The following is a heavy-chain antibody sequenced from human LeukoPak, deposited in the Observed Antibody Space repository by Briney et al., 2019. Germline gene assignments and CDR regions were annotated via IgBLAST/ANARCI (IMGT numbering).Heavy chain of an antibody. D-gene: IGHD3-9*01. CDR3: ARDSPRTGRYFDWLLFDY. CDR2: IYSGGST. J-gene: IGHJ4*02. Sequence: GGSLRLSCAASGFTVSSNYMSWVRQAPGKGLEWVSVIYSGGSTYYADSVKGRFTISRDNSKNTLYLQMNSLRAEDTAVYYCARDSPRTGRYFDWLLFDYWGQGTRVTVSS. CDR1: GFTVSSNY. V-gene: IGHV3-66*01.